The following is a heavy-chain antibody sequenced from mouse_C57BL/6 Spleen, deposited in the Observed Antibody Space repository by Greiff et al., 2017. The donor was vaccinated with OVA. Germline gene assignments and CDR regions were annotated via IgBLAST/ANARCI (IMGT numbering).Heavy chain of an antibody. J-gene: IGHJ2*01. Sequence: DVKLVESEGGLVQPGSSMKLSCTASGFTFSDYYMAWVRQVPEKGLEWVANINYDGSSTYYLDSLKSRFIISRDNAKNILYLQMSSLKSEDTATYYCARAVVAAYYFDYWGQGTTLTVSS. V-gene: IGHV5-16*01. CDR2: INYDGSST. CDR3: ARAVVAAYYFDY. CDR1: GFTFSDYY. D-gene: IGHD1-1*01.